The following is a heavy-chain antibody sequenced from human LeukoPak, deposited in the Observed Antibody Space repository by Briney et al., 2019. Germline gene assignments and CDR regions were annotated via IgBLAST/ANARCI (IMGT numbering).Heavy chain of an antibody. CDR3: ARDPDIGTTDY. J-gene: IGHJ4*02. D-gene: IGHD1-7*01. CDR1: GFTFITYW. V-gene: IGHV3-7*01. CDR2: INEDGGEE. Sequence: GGSLRLSCAASGFTFITYWMSWVRQAPGKGLEWVANINEDGGEEYYVDSVKGRFTISRDDARNSLYLQMNSLRAEDTAVYYCARDPDIGTTDYWGQGILVTVSS.